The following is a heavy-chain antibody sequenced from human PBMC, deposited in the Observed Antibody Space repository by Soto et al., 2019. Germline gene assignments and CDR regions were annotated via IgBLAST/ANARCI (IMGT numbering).Heavy chain of an antibody. V-gene: IGHV1-18*01. CDR3: AGGGDVSYYPGMDV. D-gene: IGHD5-12*01. CDR2: ISAYNGKT. CDR1: GYTFTSYG. J-gene: IGHJ6*02. Sequence: QVQLVQSGGEVKKPGASVKLSCTASGYTFTSYGISWVRQAPGQGLEWMGWISAYNGKTNYAQNVQGRVTMTTDTSTRTAYMDLRSLRSDDTAVYYCAGGGDVSYYPGMDVWGQGTTVTVSS.